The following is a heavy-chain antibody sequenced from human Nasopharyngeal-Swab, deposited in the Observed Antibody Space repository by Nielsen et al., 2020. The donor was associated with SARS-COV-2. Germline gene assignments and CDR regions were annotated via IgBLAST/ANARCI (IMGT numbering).Heavy chain of an antibody. V-gene: IGHV5-51*01. Sequence: KVSCKGSGYSFTSYWIGWVRQMPGKGLGWMGIIYPGDSDTRYSPSFQGQVTISADKSISTAYLQWSSLKASDTAMYYCARHPVMTVCGSGSYYYYYGMDVWGQGTTVIVSS. CDR2: IYPGDSDT. CDR3: ARHPVMTVCGSGSYYYYYGMDV. J-gene: IGHJ6*02. D-gene: IGHD3-10*01. CDR1: GYSFTSYW.